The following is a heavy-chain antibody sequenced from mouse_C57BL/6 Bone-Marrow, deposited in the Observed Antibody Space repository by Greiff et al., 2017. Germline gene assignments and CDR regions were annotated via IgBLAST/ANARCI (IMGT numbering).Heavy chain of an antibody. CDR1: GYSITSGSY. V-gene: IGHV3-6*01. CDR2: ISYDGSN. D-gene: IGHD1-1*01. J-gene: IGHJ2*01. Sequence: DVKLVESGPGLVKPSQSLSLTCSVTGYSITSGSYWNLIRQSPGTKLEWMGYISYDGSNNYNPSFKNRISITRDTSKSQFFLKLNSVTTEDAATYYCARGHYGSSGYYCDYWGQGTTVTVSS. CDR3: ARGHYGSSGYYCDY.